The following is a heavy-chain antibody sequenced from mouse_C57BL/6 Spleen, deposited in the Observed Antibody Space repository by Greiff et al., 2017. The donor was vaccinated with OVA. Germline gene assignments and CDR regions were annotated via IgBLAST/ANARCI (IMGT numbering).Heavy chain of an antibody. CDR3: ARRGYDGYYDAMDY. D-gene: IGHD2-3*01. V-gene: IGHV2-9-1*01. Sequence: LVAPSQSLSITCTVSGFSLTSYAISWVRQPPGKGLEWLGVIWTGGGTNYNSALKSRLSISKDNSKSQVFLKMNRLQTDDTARDYAARRGYDGYYDAMDYWGQGTSVTVSS. J-gene: IGHJ4*01. CDR2: IWTGGGT. CDR1: GFSLTSYA.